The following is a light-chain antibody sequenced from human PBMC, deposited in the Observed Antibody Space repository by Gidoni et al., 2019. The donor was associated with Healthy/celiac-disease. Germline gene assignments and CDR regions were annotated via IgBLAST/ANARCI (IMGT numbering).Light chain of an antibody. V-gene: IGKV3-11*01. J-gene: IGKJ5*01. CDR1: QSVSSY. CDR3: QQRSNGPPIT. CDR2: DAS. Sequence: EIVLTQSPATLSLSPGERATLSCRASQSVSSYLAWYQQKPGHATRLLIYDASNRATGIPARFSGSGYGTDFTLTISSLEPEDFAVYYCQQRSNGPPITFGQGTRLEIK.